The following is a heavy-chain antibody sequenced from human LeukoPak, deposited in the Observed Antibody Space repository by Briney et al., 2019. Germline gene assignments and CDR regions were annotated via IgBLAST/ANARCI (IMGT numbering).Heavy chain of an antibody. CDR3: ARPQLGSGIDY. Sequence: SETLSLTCTVSGGSISSSSYYWGWIRQPPGKGLEWIGSIYYSGSTYYNPSLKSRVTISVDTSKNQFSLKLSSVTAADTAVYYCARPQLGSGIDYWGQGTLVTVSS. D-gene: IGHD3-10*01. V-gene: IGHV4-39*01. CDR2: IYYSGST. J-gene: IGHJ4*02. CDR1: GGSISSSSYY.